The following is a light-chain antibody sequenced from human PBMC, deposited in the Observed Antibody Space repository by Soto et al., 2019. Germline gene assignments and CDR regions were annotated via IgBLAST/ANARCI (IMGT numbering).Light chain of an antibody. CDR1: QSVLYSANNKNC. CDR3: QQYYSTPRT. Sequence: DIVMTQSPDSLAVSLGERATINCKSSQSVLYSANNKNCLAWYQQKPGQPPKLLLYWASTRESAVPDRFSGSGSGTDFTLAISSLQAEDGAVYYCQQYYSTPRTFGQGTKVEIK. CDR2: WAS. J-gene: IGKJ1*01. V-gene: IGKV4-1*01.